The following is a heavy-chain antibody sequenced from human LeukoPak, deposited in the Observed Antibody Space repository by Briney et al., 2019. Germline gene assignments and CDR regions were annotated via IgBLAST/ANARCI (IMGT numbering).Heavy chain of an antibody. CDR3: ARVSGYSYGYPFDY. V-gene: IGHV4-59*01. D-gene: IGHD5-18*01. J-gene: IGHJ4*02. CDR1: GGSISTYY. CDR2: IYYSGST. Sequence: PSETLSLTCTVSGGSISTYYWSWIRQPPGKGLEWSGYIYYSGSTNYNPSLKSRVTISVDTSKNQFSLKPSSVTAADTAMYYCARVSGYSYGYPFDYWGQGTLVTVSS.